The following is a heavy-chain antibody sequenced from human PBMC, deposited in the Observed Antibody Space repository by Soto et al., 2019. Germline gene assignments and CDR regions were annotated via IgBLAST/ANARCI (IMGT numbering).Heavy chain of an antibody. CDR3: AKMAYYYDSSGYYSPYFDY. Sequence: GSLRLSCAASGFTFSSYAMSWVRQAPGKGLEWVSAISGSGGSTYYADSVKGRFTISRDNSKNTLYLQMNSLRAEDTAVYYCAKMAYYYDSSGYYSPYFDYWGQGTLVTVSS. CDR1: GFTFSSYA. V-gene: IGHV3-23*01. CDR2: ISGSGGST. D-gene: IGHD3-22*01. J-gene: IGHJ4*02.